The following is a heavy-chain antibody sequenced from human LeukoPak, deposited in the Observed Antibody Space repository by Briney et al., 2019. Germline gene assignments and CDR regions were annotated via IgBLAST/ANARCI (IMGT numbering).Heavy chain of an antibody. V-gene: IGHV4-31*03. CDR2: IYYSGST. CDR3: ATLITLDAFDI. CDR1: GGSISSGGYY. J-gene: IGHJ3*02. Sequence: SETLSLTCTVSGGSISSGGYYWSWIRQHLGKGLEWIGYIYYSGSTYYNPSLKSRVTISVDTSKNQFSLKLSSVTAADTAVYYCATLITLDAFDIWGQGTMVTVSS. D-gene: IGHD3-22*01.